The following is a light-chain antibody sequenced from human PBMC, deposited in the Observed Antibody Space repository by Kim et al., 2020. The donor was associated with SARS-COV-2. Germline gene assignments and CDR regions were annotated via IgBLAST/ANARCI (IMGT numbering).Light chain of an antibody. CDR2: DVS. CDR1: SSDVGGYNY. V-gene: IGLV2-14*03. CDR3: SSYTSSSTVV. J-gene: IGLJ2*01. Sequence: QSALTQPASVSGSSGQSITISCTGASSDVGGYNYVSWYQQHPDKAPKLMIYDVSNRPSGVSNRLSGSKSGNTASLTISGLQAEDEADYYCSSYTSSSTVVFGGGTKLTVL.